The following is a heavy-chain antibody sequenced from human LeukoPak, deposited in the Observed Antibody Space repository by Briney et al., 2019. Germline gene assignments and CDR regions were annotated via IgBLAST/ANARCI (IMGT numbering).Heavy chain of an antibody. CDR3: ASNILGIAAAGFDY. CDR1: GFTFSGYS. J-gene: IGHJ4*02. Sequence: PGGSLRLSCAASGFTFSGYSMNWVRQAPGKGLKWVSYISSSSTIYYADSVKGRFTISRDNAKNSLYLQMNSLRAEDTAVYYCASNILGIAAAGFDYWGQGTLVTVSS. D-gene: IGHD6-13*01. CDR2: ISSSSTI. V-gene: IGHV3-48*01.